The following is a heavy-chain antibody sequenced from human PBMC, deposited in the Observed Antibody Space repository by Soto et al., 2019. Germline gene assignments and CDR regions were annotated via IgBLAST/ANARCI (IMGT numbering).Heavy chain of an antibody. Sequence: GASVKVSCKVSGYTLTELSMHWVRQAPGKGLEWMGGFDPEDGETKYSQKFQGRVTITRDTSTSTAYMELSSLRSEDTAVYYCARDLEGYYYDSSGYFSPYYWGQGTLVTVSS. J-gene: IGHJ4*02. CDR1: GYTLTELS. D-gene: IGHD3-22*01. CDR2: FDPEDGET. V-gene: IGHV1-24*01. CDR3: ARDLEGYYYDSSGYFSPYY.